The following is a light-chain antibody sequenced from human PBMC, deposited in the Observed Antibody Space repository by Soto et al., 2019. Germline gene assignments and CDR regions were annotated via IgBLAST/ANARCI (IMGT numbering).Light chain of an antibody. Sequence: QSALTQPASVSGSPGQSITTSCTETTREVGGYNAVSGYQQHPGKAPKLMIYDVTNGPSGASNRFSGSKSGNTASLTISGLQAEDEADYYCGSYATGGAYVFGTGTKVTVL. V-gene: IGLV2-14*01. CDR2: DVT. CDR1: TREVGGYNA. J-gene: IGLJ1*01. CDR3: GSYATGGAYV.